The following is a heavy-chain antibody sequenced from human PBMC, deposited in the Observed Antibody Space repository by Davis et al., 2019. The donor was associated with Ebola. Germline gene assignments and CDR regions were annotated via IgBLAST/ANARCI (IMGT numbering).Heavy chain of an antibody. D-gene: IGHD5-18*01. CDR1: GFTFSSYW. CDR2: INQGGTEK. CDR3: VPGTWI. J-gene: IGHJ4*02. Sequence: GESLKISCVASGFTFSSYWMGWVRQAPGKGLEWVAAINQGGTEKSFVDSVKGRFITSRDNARNSLDLQMNNLRVEDTAVYHCVPGTWIRGQGILVTVSS. V-gene: IGHV3-7*01.